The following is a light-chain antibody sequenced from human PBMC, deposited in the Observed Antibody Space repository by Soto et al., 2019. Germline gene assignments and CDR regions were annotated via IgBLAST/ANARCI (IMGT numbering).Light chain of an antibody. J-gene: IGKJ1*01. Sequence: EIVLTQSTGTLSLSPGERATLSCRASQSVSSSYLAWYQQKPGQAPRLLIYGASSRATGIPDRFSGSGSGTDFTLTISRLEPEDFAVYYCQQYGSSPTFVQGTKVEIK. CDR3: QQYGSSPT. CDR2: GAS. CDR1: QSVSSSY. V-gene: IGKV3-20*01.